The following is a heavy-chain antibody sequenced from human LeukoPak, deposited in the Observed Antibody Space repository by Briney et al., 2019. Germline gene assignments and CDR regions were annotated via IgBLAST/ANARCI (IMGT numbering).Heavy chain of an antibody. CDR3: ARLGGSSWTRERAFDY. Sequence: PSETLSLTCSISGVSINNSSFSWGWIRQPPGKGLEWIGYIYYSGSTNYNPSLKSRVTISVDTSKNQFSLKLSSVTAADTAVYYCARLGGSSWTRERAFDYWGQGTLVTVSS. V-gene: IGHV4-61*05. J-gene: IGHJ4*02. CDR2: IYYSGST. D-gene: IGHD6-13*01. CDR1: GVSINNSSFS.